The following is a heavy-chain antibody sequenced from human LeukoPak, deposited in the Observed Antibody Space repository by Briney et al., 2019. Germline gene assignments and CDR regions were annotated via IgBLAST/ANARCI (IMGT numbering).Heavy chain of an antibody. J-gene: IGHJ4*02. CDR3: ARVHHYFDIAFDY. Sequence: WASVTVSCKTSGYSFTSYYIHWVRQAPGQGLEWMGMINPSGGSTNYAQTFQGRVTMTRDMSTSTVYMELSSLRSEDTAVYYCARVHHYFDIAFDYWGQGTLVTVSS. CDR2: INPSGGST. CDR1: GYSFTSYY. D-gene: IGHD3-22*01. V-gene: IGHV1-46*01.